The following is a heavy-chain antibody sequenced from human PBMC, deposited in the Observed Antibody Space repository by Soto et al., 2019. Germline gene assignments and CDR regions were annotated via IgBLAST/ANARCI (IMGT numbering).Heavy chain of an antibody. CDR2: IYYSGST. Sequence: SETLSLTCTVSGFSISSGGYYWSWIRQHPGKGLEWIGYIYYSGSTYYNPSLKSRVTISVDTSKNQFPLKLSSVTAADTAVYYCARKIAAAGEFDYWGQGTLVTVSS. CDR3: ARKIAAAGEFDY. D-gene: IGHD6-13*01. J-gene: IGHJ4*02. CDR1: GFSISSGGYY. V-gene: IGHV4-31*03.